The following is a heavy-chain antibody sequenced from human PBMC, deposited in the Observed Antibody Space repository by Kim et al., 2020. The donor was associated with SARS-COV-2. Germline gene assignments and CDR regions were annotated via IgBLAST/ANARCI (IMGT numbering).Heavy chain of an antibody. Sequence: GSTTYNPSLQTRVTMSVDTAKNQFTLKLSSVTAADTAVYYCAGSGDYIDYWGQGTLVTVSS. CDR2: GST. V-gene: IGHV4-4*07. J-gene: IGHJ4*02. CDR3: AGSGDYIDY.